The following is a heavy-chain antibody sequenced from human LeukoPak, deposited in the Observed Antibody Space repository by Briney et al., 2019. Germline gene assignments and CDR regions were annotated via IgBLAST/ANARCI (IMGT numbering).Heavy chain of an antibody. CDR2: IYYSGST. V-gene: IGHV4-59*08. J-gene: IGHJ5*02. CDR3: ASHGPNYDILNASSWFDP. CDR1: GGSISSYY. D-gene: IGHD3-9*01. Sequence: SETLSLTCTVSGGSISSYYWSWIRQPPGKGLEWIGYIYYSGSTNYNPSLKSRVTISVDTSKNQFSLKLSSVTAADTAVYYCASHGPNYDILNASSWFDPWGQGTLVTVSS.